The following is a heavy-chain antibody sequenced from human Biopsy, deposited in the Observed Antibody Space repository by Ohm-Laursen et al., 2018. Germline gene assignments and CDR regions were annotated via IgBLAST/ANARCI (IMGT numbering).Heavy chain of an antibody. CDR3: ARDER. D-gene: IGHD5-24*01. CDR2: INPDGSVK. V-gene: IGHV3-7*01. CDR1: GFMFSASW. J-gene: IGHJ6*02. Sequence: SLRLSCSASGFMFSASWMSWVRQAPGKGLEWVANINPDGSVKYFADSVKGRFTISRDNAENSMYLQMSSLTVDDTAVYYCARDERWGHGTTVTVSS.